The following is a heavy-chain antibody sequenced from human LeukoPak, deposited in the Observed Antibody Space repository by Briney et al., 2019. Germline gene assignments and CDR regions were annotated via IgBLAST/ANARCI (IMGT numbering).Heavy chain of an antibody. CDR3: ASDPSSGPTMRFDP. Sequence: GGSLRLSCAASGFTFSSYAMHWVRQAPGKGLEWVAVISYDGSNKYYADSVKGQFTISRDNSKDTLYLQMNSLRAEDTAVYYCASDPSSGPTMRFDPWGQGTLVTASS. CDR2: ISYDGSNK. V-gene: IGHV3-30*04. CDR1: GFTFSSYA. D-gene: IGHD3-22*01. J-gene: IGHJ5*02.